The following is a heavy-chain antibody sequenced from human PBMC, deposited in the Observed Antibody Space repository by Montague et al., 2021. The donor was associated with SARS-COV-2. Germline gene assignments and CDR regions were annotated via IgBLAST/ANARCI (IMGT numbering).Heavy chain of an antibody. CDR1: GFSLSTSGMC. J-gene: IGHJ4*02. CDR2: XDWXADK. V-gene: IGHV2-70*11. Sequence: PALVKPTQTLTLTCTFSGFSLSTSGMCVSWIRQPPGKALEWLARXDWXADKYYSTSLKTRLTISKDTSKNPVVLTMTNMDPVDTATYYCARIRDYDILTGSYSGFDYWGQGTLVTVSS. D-gene: IGHD3-9*01. CDR3: ARIRDYDILTGSYSGFDY.